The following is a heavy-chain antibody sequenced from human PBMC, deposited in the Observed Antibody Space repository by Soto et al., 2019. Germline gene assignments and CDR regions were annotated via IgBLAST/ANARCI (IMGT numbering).Heavy chain of an antibody. J-gene: IGHJ3*01. Sequence: QITLKESGPTLVEPTQTLTLTCTFSGFSLTTRQVGVGWIRQPPGQALEWLAVIYWDNDKRYSPSLERRLTMTRDTSKSQVVLTMTNMDHMDTATYYCAQLMIKYGGVISDDAFDVLGQETMVTLSS. V-gene: IGHV2-5*02. CDR2: IYWDNDK. D-gene: IGHD3-16*02. CDR3: AQLMIKYGGVISDDAFDV. CDR1: GFSLTTRQVG.